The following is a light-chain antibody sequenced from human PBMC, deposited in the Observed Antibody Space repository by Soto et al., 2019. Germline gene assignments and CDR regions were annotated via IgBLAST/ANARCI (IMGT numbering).Light chain of an antibody. CDR3: QQHDDWPLT. CDR1: QSISIN. V-gene: IGKV3-15*01. CDR2: EAS. J-gene: IGKJ2*01. Sequence: EIVMTQSPATLSVSPGQRATLSCRASQSISINLAWYQQKPGQAPRLLIYEASTRATGIPARFSGSGSGTEFPLSINSLQSEDSAVYYCQQHDDWPLTFGQGTKLEIK.